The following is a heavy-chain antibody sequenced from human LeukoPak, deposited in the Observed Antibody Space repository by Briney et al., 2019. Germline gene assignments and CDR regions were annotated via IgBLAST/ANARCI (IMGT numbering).Heavy chain of an antibody. CDR3: AKDRGHCTNGVCHNYYYMDV. V-gene: IGHV3-23*01. CDR1: GFAFSSYA. D-gene: IGHD2-8*01. J-gene: IGHJ6*03. CDR2: ISGSGDRR. Sequence: PGGSLRLSCAASGFAFSSYAMRWVRQAPGKGLESVSSISGSGDRRDSADSVKGRFTISRDNSKNTLYLEMYSLRAEDTAVYYCAKDRGHCTNGVCHNYYYMDVWGKGTTVTVSS.